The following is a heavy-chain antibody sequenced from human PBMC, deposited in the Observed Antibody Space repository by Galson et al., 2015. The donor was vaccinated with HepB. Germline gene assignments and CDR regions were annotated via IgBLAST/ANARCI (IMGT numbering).Heavy chain of an antibody. J-gene: IGHJ4*02. CDR2: ISAYNGNT. D-gene: IGHD3-22*01. Sequence: SVKVSCQASGYTFTSYGISWVRQAPGQGLEWMGWISAYNGNTNYAQKLQGRVTMTTDTSTSTAYMELRSLRSDDTAVYYCARGYDYYDSSGPIDYWGQGTLVTVSS. CDR3: ARGYDYYDSSGPIDY. V-gene: IGHV1-18*01. CDR1: GYTFTSYG.